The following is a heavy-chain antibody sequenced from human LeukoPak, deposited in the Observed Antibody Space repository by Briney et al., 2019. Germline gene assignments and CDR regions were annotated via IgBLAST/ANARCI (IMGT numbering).Heavy chain of an antibody. CDR1: GGAISSYY. Sequence: SETLSLTCTVSGGAISSYYWSWIRQPAGKGLEWIGRIYTSGSTNYNPSLKSRVTMSVDTSKNQFSLKLSSVTAADTAVYYCARSPIAATRIGAVYYMDVWGKGTTVTISS. J-gene: IGHJ6*03. CDR3: ARSPIAATRIGAVYYMDV. CDR2: IYTSGST. V-gene: IGHV4-4*07. D-gene: IGHD6-13*01.